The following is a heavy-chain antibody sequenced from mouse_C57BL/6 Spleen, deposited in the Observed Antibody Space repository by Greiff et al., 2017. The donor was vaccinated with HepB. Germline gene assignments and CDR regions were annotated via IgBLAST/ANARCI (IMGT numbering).Heavy chain of an antibody. Sequence: QVQLQQSGAELVKPGASVKMSCKASGYTFTSYWITWVKQRPGQGLEWIGDIYPGSGSTNYNEKFKSKATLTVDTSSSTAYMQLSSLTSEDSAVYYCARGGRTVVPFAYWGQGTLVTVSA. V-gene: IGHV1-55*01. J-gene: IGHJ3*01. CDR3: ARGGRTVVPFAY. D-gene: IGHD1-1*01. CDR2: IYPGSGST. CDR1: GYTFTSYW.